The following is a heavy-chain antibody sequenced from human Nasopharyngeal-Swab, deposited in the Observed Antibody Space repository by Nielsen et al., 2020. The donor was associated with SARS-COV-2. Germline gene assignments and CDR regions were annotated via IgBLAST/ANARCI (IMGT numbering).Heavy chain of an antibody. CDR3: ARVQNYCSGGSCSTLDAFDI. Sequence: WIRQRPGKGLEWVAVIWYDGSNKYYADSVKGRFTISRDNSKNTLYLQMNSLRAEDTAVYYCARVQNYCSGGSCSTLDAFDIWGQGTMVTVSS. V-gene: IGHV3-33*01. D-gene: IGHD2-15*01. J-gene: IGHJ3*02. CDR2: IWYDGSNK.